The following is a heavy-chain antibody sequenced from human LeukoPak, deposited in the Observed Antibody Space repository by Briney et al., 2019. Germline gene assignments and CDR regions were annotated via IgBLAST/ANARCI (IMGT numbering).Heavy chain of an antibody. CDR2: INAGNGNT. V-gene: IGHV1-3*01. Sequence: GASVKVSCKASGGTFSSYAMHWVRQATGQRLEWMGWINAGNGNTKYSQKFQGRVTITRDTSASTAYMELSSLRSEDTAVYYCARGPGIAAADAAYWGQGTLVTVSS. J-gene: IGHJ4*02. CDR1: GGTFSSYA. D-gene: IGHD6-13*01. CDR3: ARGPGIAAADAAY.